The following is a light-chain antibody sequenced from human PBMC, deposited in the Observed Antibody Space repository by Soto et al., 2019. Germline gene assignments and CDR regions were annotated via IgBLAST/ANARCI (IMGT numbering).Light chain of an antibody. J-gene: IGKJ2*01. V-gene: IGKV2-30*01. CDR3: MQGTHWPRT. CDR2: KVS. CDR1: QSLVYTDGNTY. Sequence: DVVMTQSPLSLPVTLGQPASISCTSSQSLVYTDGNTYLHWFQQRPGQSPRRLIYKVSNRDSGVPDRFSSSGSGTDFTLKISRVEAEDVGVYYCMQGTHWPRTFGQGTKLEIK.